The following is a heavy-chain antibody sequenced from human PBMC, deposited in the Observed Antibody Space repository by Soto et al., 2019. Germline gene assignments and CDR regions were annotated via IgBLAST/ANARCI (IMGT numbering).Heavy chain of an antibody. D-gene: IGHD6-6*01. CDR3: PKAAEALARVGGMDV. Sequence: GSLRLSCAASGFTFSSYGMHWVRQAPGKGLEWVAVISYDGSNKYYADSVKGRFTISRDNSKNTLYLQMNSLRAEDTAVYYCPKAAEALARVGGMDVWGQGTTVTVSS. J-gene: IGHJ6*02. CDR1: GFTFSSYG. CDR2: ISYDGSNK. V-gene: IGHV3-30*18.